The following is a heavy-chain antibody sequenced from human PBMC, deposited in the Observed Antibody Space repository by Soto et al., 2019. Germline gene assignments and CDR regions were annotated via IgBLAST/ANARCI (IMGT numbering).Heavy chain of an antibody. D-gene: IGHD3-16*02. V-gene: IGHV4-59*11. CDR1: GGSINSHY. CDR3: ARGGYDYVWGSYRFGSGFDY. CDR2: IYYSRST. Sequence: SETLSLTCSVSGGSINSHYWTWIRQPPGEGLEWIGYIYYSRSTNYNPSLKSRVTISLDTSKNQISLNMSPVGAADTAVYYCARGGYDYVWGSYRFGSGFDYWGQGTLVTVS. J-gene: IGHJ4*02.